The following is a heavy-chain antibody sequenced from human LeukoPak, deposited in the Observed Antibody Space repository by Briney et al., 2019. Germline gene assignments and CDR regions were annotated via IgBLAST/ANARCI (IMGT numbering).Heavy chain of an antibody. CDR2: ISSNGGST. CDR3: VKDYCNGASGTCSSLYFDY. Sequence: PGGSLRLSCSASGFTFRSYVIHWVRQAPGKGLEYVSGISSNGGSTYYADSVKGRFTISRDNSKNMLYLQMSSLRAEDTAVYYCVKDYCNGASGTCSSLYFDYWGQGTLVTVSS. D-gene: IGHD2-15*01. CDR1: GFTFRSYV. V-gene: IGHV3-64D*09. J-gene: IGHJ4*02.